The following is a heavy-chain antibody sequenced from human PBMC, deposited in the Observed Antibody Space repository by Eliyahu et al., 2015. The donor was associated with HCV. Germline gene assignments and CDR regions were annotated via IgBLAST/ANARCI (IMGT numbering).Heavy chain of an antibody. CDR1: GLTAKRYG. D-gene: IGHD1-14*01. J-gene: IGHJ6*02. CDR3: TQDLTPGGADV. Sequence: EVQLVESGGGLVQPGRSLRLSCAVSGLTAKRYGLHWVRQAPGKGLEWVSGFIWESGHTGYADSVKGRFTISTDTAKNSLYLQMDSLRADDTALYYCTQDLTPGGADVWGQGTTVTVSS. V-gene: IGHV3-9*02. CDR2: FIWESGHT.